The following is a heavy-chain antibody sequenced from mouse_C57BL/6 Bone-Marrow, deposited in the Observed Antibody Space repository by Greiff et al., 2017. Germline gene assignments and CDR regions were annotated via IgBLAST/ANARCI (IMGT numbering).Heavy chain of an antibody. J-gene: IGHJ1*03. Sequence: QVQLQQPGAELVKPGASVKMSCKASGYTFTSYWITWVKQRPGQGLEWIGDIDPGSGSTNYNEKFKSKATLTVDTSSSTASVQRSSLTSEDSAVYDFARPYYSNYSYFDVWGTGTTVTVSA. CDR1: GYTFTSYW. CDR3: ARPYYSNYSYFDV. CDR2: IDPGSGST. D-gene: IGHD2-5*01. V-gene: IGHV1-55*01.